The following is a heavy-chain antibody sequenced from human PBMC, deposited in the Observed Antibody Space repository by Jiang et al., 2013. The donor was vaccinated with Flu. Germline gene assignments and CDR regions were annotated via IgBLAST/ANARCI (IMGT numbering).Heavy chain of an antibody. CDR2: IGVHNGHT. Sequence: GAEVKKPGASVKVSCKASGYTFTSYEMSWVRQAPGQGLEWMGWIGVHNGHTNYAQKLQGRVTMTTDASTSTAYMELRSLRSDDTAVYYCARVKTDYGDYGAFDIWGQGTMVTVSS. CDR3: ARVKTDYGDYGAFDI. J-gene: IGHJ3*02. D-gene: IGHD4-17*01. CDR1: GYTFTSYE. V-gene: IGHV1-18*04.